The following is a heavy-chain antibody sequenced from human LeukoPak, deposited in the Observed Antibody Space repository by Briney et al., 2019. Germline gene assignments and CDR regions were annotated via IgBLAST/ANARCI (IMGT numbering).Heavy chain of an antibody. CDR2: IKTKTDGEPT. CDR1: GFTFTNAW. V-gene: IGHV3-15*01. CDR3: TTNDAFDI. Sequence: KPGGSLRLSCAASGFTFTNAWMGWVRQAPGKGLEWVGRIKTKTDGEPTDYAAPVKGRFTISRDDSKNTLYLQMNSLKTEDTAMYYCTTNDAFDIWGQGTAVTVSS. J-gene: IGHJ3*02.